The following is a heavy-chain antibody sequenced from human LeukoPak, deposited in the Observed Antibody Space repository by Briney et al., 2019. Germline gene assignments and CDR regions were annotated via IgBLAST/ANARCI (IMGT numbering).Heavy chain of an antibody. Sequence: SETLSLTCTVSGGSISSYYWSWIRQPPGKGLEWIGYIYYSGSTNYNPSLKSRVTISVDTSKNQFSLKLSSVTAADTAVYYCARGFKPYYSYGMDVWGQGTTVTVSS. CDR1: GGSISSYY. J-gene: IGHJ6*02. CDR3: ARGFKPYYSYGMDV. CDR2: IYYSGST. V-gene: IGHV4-59*01.